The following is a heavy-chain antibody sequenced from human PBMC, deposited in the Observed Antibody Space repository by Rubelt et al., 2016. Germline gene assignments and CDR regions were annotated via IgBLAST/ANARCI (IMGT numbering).Heavy chain of an antibody. Sequence: QVQLVQSGAEVKKPGASVKVSCKASGYTFTSYAMHWVRQAPGQRLERMGWIHAGNGNTKYSQKFQDRVTITRDTSAGTAYMELRSLGSEDTAVYYCARAQRIRLLMVYAPTFDYWGQGTLVTVSS. V-gene: IGHV1-3*01. CDR1: GYTFTSYA. J-gene: IGHJ4*02. CDR3: ARAQRIRLLMVYAPTFDY. CDR2: IHAGNGNT. D-gene: IGHD2-8*01.